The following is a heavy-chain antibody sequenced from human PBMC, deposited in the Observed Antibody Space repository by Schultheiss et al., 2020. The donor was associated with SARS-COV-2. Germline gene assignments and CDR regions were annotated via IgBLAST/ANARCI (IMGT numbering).Heavy chain of an antibody. CDR2: ISGSGGST. CDR3: ARERRHYYYYYMDV. CDR1: GFTFSSYA. V-gene: IGHV3-23*01. Sequence: GGSLRLSCAASGFTFSSYAMHWVRQAPGKGLEWVSAISGSGGSTYYADSVKGRFTISRDNSKNTLYLQMNSLRAEDTAVYYCARERRHYYYYYMDVWGKGTTVTVSS. J-gene: IGHJ6*03.